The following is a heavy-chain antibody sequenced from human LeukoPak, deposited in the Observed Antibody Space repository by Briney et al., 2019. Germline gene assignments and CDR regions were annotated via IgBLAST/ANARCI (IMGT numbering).Heavy chain of an antibody. CDR2: IYYSGST. D-gene: IGHD2-15*01. V-gene: IGHV4-59*01. Sequence: SETLSLTCTVSGGSISSYYWSWIRQPPGKGLEWLGYIYYSGSTNYNPSLKSRVTISVDTSKNQFSLKLSSVTAADTAVYYCARSVEGYCSGGSCYYYYYYMDVWGKGTTVTVSS. J-gene: IGHJ6*03. CDR3: ARSVEGYCSGGSCYYYYYYMDV. CDR1: GGSISSYY.